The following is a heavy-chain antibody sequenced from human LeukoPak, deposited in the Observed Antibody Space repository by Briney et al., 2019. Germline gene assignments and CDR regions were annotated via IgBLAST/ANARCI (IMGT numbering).Heavy chain of an antibody. Sequence: SETLSLTCAVYGGSFSGYYWSWIRQPPGKGLEWIGEINHSGGTNYNPSLKSRVTISVDTSKNQFSLKLSSVTAADTAVYYCARVLYGSGSYYTVYYYMDVWGKGTTVTVSS. CDR2: INHSGGT. CDR3: ARVLYGSGSYYTVYYYMDV. V-gene: IGHV4-34*01. J-gene: IGHJ6*03. CDR1: GGSFSGYY. D-gene: IGHD3-10*01.